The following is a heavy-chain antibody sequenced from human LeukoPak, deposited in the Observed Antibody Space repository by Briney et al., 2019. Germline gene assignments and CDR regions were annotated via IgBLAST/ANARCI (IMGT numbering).Heavy chain of an antibody. Sequence: GGSLRLSYAASGFTFSSYAMSWVRQAPGKGLEWVSAISGSGGSTYYADSVKGRFAMSRDNSKDTLFLQMHSLRVEEAAVYYCAQDRNRHYFDWFDYWGQGTLVTVSS. J-gene: IGHJ4*02. CDR2: ISGSGGST. D-gene: IGHD3-9*01. CDR3: AQDRNRHYFDWFDY. V-gene: IGHV3-23*01. CDR1: GFTFSSYA.